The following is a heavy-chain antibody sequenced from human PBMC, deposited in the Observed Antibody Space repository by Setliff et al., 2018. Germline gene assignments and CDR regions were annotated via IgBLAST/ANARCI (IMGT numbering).Heavy chain of an antibody. J-gene: IGHJ5*02. CDR3: ARDVRYYYGSGSYYNDWFDP. V-gene: IGHV4-61*09. D-gene: IGHD3-10*01. CDR2: FHTGGST. CDR1: GDSISGGDYY. Sequence: PSETLSLTCTVSGDSISGGDYYWTWIRQPAGKRLEWIGHFHTGGSTNYNPSLKSRVTISVDTSKNQFSLKLSSVTAADTAVYYCARDVRYYYGSGSYYNDWFDPWGQGTLVTVSS.